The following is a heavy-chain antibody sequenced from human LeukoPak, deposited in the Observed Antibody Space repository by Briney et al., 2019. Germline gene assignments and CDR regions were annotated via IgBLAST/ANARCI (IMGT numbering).Heavy chain of an antibody. CDR1: GFTFRTTR. V-gene: IGHV3-21*01. CDR3: AWLYYYYMEV. J-gene: IGHJ6*03. D-gene: IGHD5-12*01. CDR2: INSRGDSI. Sequence: GGSLRLSCAASGFTFRTTRMTWVRQAPGKGPEYIATINSRGDSINYADSVKGRFTVSRDISKNLLYLQMNSLRVEDTGVYYCAWLYYYYMEVWGKGTTVT.